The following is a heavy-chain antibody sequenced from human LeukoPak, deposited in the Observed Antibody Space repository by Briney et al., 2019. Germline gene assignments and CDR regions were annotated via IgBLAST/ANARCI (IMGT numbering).Heavy chain of an antibody. V-gene: IGHV3-21*01. Sequence: GGSLRLSCAASGFTFSSYSMNWVRQAPGKGLEWVSSISSSSSYIYYADSVKGRFTISRDNDKNSLYLQTNSLRAEGTAVYYCARDRPVLSSCWDAFDIWGQGTIVTV. CDR2: ISSSSSYI. CDR3: ARDRPVLSSCWDAFDI. CDR1: GFTFSSYS. J-gene: IGHJ3*02. D-gene: IGHD6-19*01.